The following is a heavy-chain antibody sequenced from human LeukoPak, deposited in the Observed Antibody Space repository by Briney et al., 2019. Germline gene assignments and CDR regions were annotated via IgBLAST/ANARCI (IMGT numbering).Heavy chain of an antibody. CDR2: ITTSSSYI. V-gene: IGHV3-21*01. D-gene: IGHD3-10*01. J-gene: IGHJ4*02. CDR3: AREIHAPGNVPFDY. Sequence: GGSLRLSCAASGFTFSRYSMNWVRQAPGKGLEWVSSITTSSSYIYYADSVKGRFTISRDNSKNTLYLQMNSLRAEDTALYYCAREIHAPGNVPFDYWGQGTLVTVSS. CDR1: GFTFSRYS.